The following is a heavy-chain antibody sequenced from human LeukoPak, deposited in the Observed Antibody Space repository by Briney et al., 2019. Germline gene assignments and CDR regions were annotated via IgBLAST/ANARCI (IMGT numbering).Heavy chain of an antibody. CDR1: GGSISSSSYY. D-gene: IGHD2-21*02. CDR2: INYSGST. J-gene: IGHJ4*02. V-gene: IGHV4-39*07. Sequence: SETLSLTCTVSGGSISSSSYYWGCIRQPPGKGLEWIGSINYSGSTYYNPSLKSRVTISVDTSKNQFSLKVTSVTAADTAVYYCARLYCGADCSIDYWGQGTLVTVFS. CDR3: ARLYCGADCSIDY.